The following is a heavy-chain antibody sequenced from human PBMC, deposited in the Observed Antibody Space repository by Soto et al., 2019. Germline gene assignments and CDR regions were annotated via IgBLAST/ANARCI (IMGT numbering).Heavy chain of an antibody. J-gene: IGHJ4*02. V-gene: IGHV4-59*01. CDR2: IHYSGST. CDR3: ARGSAAGTKSPFDY. Sequence: TSETLSLTCTVSGGSISSYYWSWIRQPPGKGLEWIGYIHYSGSTNYNPSLKSRVTISVDTSKNQLSLKLSSVTAADTAVYYCARGSAAGTKSPFDYWGQGTLVTVSS. D-gene: IGHD6-13*01. CDR1: GGSISSYY.